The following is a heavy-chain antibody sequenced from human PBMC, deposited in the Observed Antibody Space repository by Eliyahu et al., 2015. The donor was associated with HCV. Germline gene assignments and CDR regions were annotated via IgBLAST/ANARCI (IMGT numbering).Heavy chain of an antibody. CDR1: GGSISSSSYY. D-gene: IGHD5-18*01. J-gene: IGHJ4*02. V-gene: IGHV4-39*01. Sequence: QLQLQESGPGLVKPSETLSLTCTVSGGSISSSSYYWGWIRQPPGKGLEWIGGMYYSVGTSNNPSLKSRVTISVDTSKNQFSLKLSSVTAADTAVYYCARGRGTAMVIPPFDCLGQGTLVTVSS. CDR3: ARGRGTAMVIPPFDC. CDR2: MYYSVGT.